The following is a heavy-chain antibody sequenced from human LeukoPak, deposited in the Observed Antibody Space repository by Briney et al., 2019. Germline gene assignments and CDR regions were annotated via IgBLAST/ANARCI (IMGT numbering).Heavy chain of an antibody. CDR3: ARGEYSSSSRGFDY. D-gene: IGHD6-6*01. V-gene: IGHV4-34*01. Sequence: SETLSLTCAVYGGSFSGYYWSWIRQPPGKGLEWIGEINHSGSTNYNPSLKSRVTISVDTSKDQFSLKLSSVTAADTAVYYCARGEYSSSSRGFDYWGQGTLVTVSS. CDR2: INHSGST. CDR1: GGSFSGYY. J-gene: IGHJ4*02.